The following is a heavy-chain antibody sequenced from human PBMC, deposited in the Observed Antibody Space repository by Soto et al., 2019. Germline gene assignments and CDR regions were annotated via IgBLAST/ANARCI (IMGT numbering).Heavy chain of an antibody. J-gene: IGHJ4*02. Sequence: SETLSLTCTVSGGSISSNNWWSWVRQPPGKGMEWIGEIYHSGSTNYNPSLESRVTILVDKSKNKFSLNLSSVTAADTAVYYCARRTDYYASSGTFDYWGQGTLVTVSS. CDR2: IYHSGST. CDR1: GGSISSNNW. CDR3: ARRTDYYASSGTFDY. D-gene: IGHD3-22*01. V-gene: IGHV4-4*02.